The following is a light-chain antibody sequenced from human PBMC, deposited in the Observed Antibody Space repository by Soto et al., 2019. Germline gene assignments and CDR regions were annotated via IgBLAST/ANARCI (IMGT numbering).Light chain of an antibody. CDR3: QQRSNWPLIT. J-gene: IGKJ5*01. Sequence: EIVMTQSPATLSVSPGESATLSCRASQSVSSNLAWYQQKPGQAPRLLIYGASNRATGIPARFSGSGSGTDFTLTISSLEPEDLAVYYCQQRSNWPLITVCQGTRLEIK. CDR1: QSVSSN. V-gene: IGKV3-11*01. CDR2: GAS.